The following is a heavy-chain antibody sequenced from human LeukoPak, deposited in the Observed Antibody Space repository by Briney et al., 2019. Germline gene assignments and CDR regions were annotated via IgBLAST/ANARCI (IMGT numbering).Heavy chain of an antibody. CDR2: IYHSGST. CDR1: GYSISSGYY. V-gene: IGHV4-38-2*02. CDR3: AREKGSAVWGSYRYTGLRYFDY. J-gene: IGHJ4*02. Sequence: PSETLSLTCTVSGYSISSGYYWGWIRQPPGKGLEWIGSIYHSGSTYYNPSLKSRVTISVDTSKNQFSLKLSSVTAADTAVYYCAREKGSAVWGSYRYTGLRYFDYWGQGTLVTVSS. D-gene: IGHD3-16*02.